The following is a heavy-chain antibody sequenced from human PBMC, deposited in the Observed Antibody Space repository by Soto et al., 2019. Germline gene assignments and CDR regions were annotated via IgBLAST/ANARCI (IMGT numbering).Heavy chain of an antibody. V-gene: IGHV1-69*13. CDR3: AREEGYSSSPGDYYGMDV. D-gene: IGHD6-6*01. Sequence: SVKVSCKASGGTFSSYAISWVRQAPGQGLEWVGGIIPIFGTANYAQKFQGRVTITADESTGTAYMELSSLRSEDTAVYYCAREEGYSSSPGDYYGMDVWGQGTTVTVS. J-gene: IGHJ6*02. CDR2: IIPIFGTA. CDR1: GGTFSSYA.